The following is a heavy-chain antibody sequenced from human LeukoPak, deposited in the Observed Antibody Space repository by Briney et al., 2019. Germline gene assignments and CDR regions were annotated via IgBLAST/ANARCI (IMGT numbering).Heavy chain of an antibody. J-gene: IGHJ4*02. V-gene: IGHV3-21*01. CDR2: ISSSSSYI. Sequence: PGGSLRLSRAASGFTVSSNYMSWVRQAPGKGLEWVSSISSSSSYIYYADSVKGRFTISRDNAKNSLYLQMNSLRAEDTAVYYCARDSLTLTLDYWGQGTLVTVSS. CDR1: GFTVSSNY. CDR3: ARDSLTLTLDY. D-gene: IGHD4/OR15-4a*01.